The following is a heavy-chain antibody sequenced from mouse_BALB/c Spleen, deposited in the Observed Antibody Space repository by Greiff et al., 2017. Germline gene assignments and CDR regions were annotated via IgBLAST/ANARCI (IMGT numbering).Heavy chain of an antibody. V-gene: IGHV5-17*02. CDR2: ISSGSSTI. CDR1: GLTLGSVG. D-gene: IGHD2-1*01. J-gene: IGHJ3*01. CDR3: ARSDYGNYRGAFAY. Sequence: DVKLVESGGGLVQPGGSRKLSGAALGLTLGSVGRHWVGKAPEKGRGWVAYISSGSSTIYYADTVKGRFTISRDNPKNTLFLQMTSLRSDDTAMYYCARSDYGNYRGAFAYWGQGTLVTVSA.